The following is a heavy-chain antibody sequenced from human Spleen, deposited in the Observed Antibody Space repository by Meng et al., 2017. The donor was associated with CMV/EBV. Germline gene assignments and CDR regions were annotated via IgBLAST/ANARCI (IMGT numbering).Heavy chain of an antibody. V-gene: IGHV1-18*01. CDR2: ISAYNGNT. CDR3: ARDSITVTISLYYFDY. Sequence: ASVKVSCKASGGTFSSYAISWVRQAPGQGLEWMGWISAYNGNTNYAQKLQGRVTMTTDTSTSTAYMELRSLRSDDTAVYYCARDSITVTISLYYFDYWGQGTLVTVSS. CDR1: GGTFSSYA. D-gene: IGHD4-11*01. J-gene: IGHJ4*02.